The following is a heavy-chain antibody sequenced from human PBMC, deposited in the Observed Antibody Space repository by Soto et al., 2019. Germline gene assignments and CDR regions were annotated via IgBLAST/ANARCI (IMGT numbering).Heavy chain of an antibody. CDR1: GFTFSGYW. V-gene: IGHV3-74*01. CDR2: INSDGSIT. D-gene: IGHD2-2*01. J-gene: IGHJ6*02. CDR3: AKERIPAARSDYYYYGMDV. Sequence: GGSLRLSCAASGFTFSGYWMHWVRQVPGKGLVWVSRINSDGSITGYADSVKGRFTISRENAKNTLYLQMSSLRAEDTAVYYCAKERIPAARSDYYYYGMDVWGQGTTVTVSS.